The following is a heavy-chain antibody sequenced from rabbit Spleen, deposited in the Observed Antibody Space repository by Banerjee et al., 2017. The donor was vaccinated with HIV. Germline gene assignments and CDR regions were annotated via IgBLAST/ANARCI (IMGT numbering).Heavy chain of an antibody. CDR1: GFSFSSNW. Sequence: LEESGGGLVKPGGTLTLTCTVSGFSFSSNWICWVRQAPGKGLEWIACIDTSDGDTDYANWAKGRFTISKTSSTTVTLQMTSLTGADTATYFCARASYIDISYWTLWGPGTLVTVS. CDR3: ARASYIDISYWTL. CDR2: IDTSDGDT. J-gene: IGHJ6*01. D-gene: IGHD8-1*01. V-gene: IGHV1S45*01.